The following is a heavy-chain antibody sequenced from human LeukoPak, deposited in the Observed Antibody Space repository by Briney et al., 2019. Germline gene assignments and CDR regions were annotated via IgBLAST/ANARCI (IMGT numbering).Heavy chain of an antibody. CDR1: GGSISTATHY. CDR3: ARQLSGTYQWTFDY. CDR2: IHYTGIT. J-gene: IGHJ4*02. Sequence: SETLSLTGTVSGGSISTATHYWAWIRQPPGEGLEWIGTIHYTGITYYNPSLKSRVTISVDTSKNQFSLHLGSVTAADTAVYHCARQLSGTYQWTFDYWGQGTLVPVSS. V-gene: IGHV4-39*01. D-gene: IGHD1-26*01.